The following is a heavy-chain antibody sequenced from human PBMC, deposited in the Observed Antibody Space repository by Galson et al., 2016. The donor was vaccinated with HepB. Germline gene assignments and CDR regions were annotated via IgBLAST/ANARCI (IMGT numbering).Heavy chain of an antibody. Sequence: SLTCAVYGGSFSGYYWSWIRQPPGKGLEWIGEINLSGSTNYNPSLKSRVTISVDTSKNQFSLKLSSVTAADTAVYYCARGDNPDYGDYASAYYYMDVWGKGTTVTVSS. D-gene: IGHD4-17*01. V-gene: IGHV4-34*01. CDR3: ARGDNPDYGDYASAYYYMDV. J-gene: IGHJ6*03. CDR2: INLSGST. CDR1: GGSFSGYY.